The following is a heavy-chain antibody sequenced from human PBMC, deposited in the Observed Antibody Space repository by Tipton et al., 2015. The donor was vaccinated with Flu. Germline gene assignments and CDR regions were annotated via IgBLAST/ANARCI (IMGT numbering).Heavy chain of an antibody. CDR1: GDSMGSRYY. J-gene: IGHJ5*02. CDR3: TRQRTVMVTDP. Sequence: TLSLTCSVSGDSMGSRYYWGWIRQAPGKGLEWIANIHRAGNTYYNPSLKSRVTLSVDTSKNQFSLKLTSVTAADTAVYYCTRQRTVMVTDPWGQGTLVTVSS. CDR2: IHRAGNT. V-gene: IGHV4-38-2*01. D-gene: IGHD5-18*01.